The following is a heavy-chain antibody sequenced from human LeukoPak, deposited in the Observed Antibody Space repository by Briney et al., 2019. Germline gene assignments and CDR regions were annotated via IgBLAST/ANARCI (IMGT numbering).Heavy chain of an antibody. J-gene: IGHJ3*02. Sequence: SVKVSCKASGGTFSSYAISWVRQAPGQGLEWMGGIIPIFGTANYAQKFQGRVTITADESTSTAYMELSSLRSEDTAVYYCARSRITGTTWWAFDIWGQGTMVTVSS. CDR1: GGTFSSYA. V-gene: IGHV1-69*13. CDR2: IIPIFGTA. D-gene: IGHD1-20*01. CDR3: ARSRITGTTWWAFDI.